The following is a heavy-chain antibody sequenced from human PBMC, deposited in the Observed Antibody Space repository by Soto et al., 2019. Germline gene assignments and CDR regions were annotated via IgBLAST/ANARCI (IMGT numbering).Heavy chain of an antibody. V-gene: IGHV1-8*01. CDR2: MNPKTGNT. CDR3: ASGLDP. CDR1: GYIFTNFD. Sequence: QVRLVQSGAEVKKPGASVKVSCKTSGYIFTNFDINWVRQASGQGLEWMGWMNPKTGNTGYARQFQGRVTLSRDVSKSTAYMEMNSLRAQDMAVYYCASGLDPWGQGTLVTVSP. J-gene: IGHJ5*02.